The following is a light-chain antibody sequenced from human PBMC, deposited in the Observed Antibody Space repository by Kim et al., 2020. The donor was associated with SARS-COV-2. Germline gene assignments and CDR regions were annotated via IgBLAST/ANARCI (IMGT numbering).Light chain of an antibody. Sequence: LSPGERSTLSCRASQSVITYLSWYQQKPGHAPRLVIYDGFNRATGIPARFSGSGSGTDFTLTITSLEPEDFAVYYCQQRGNWPLPFGGGTKVDIK. V-gene: IGKV3-11*01. CDR1: QSVITY. CDR2: DGF. CDR3: QQRGNWPLP. J-gene: IGKJ4*01.